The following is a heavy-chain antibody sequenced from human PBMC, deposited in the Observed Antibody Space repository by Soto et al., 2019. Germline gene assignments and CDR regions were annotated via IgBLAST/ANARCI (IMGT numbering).Heavy chain of an antibody. CDR3: ARVGYYDSSGSRNYYYCGMNV. V-gene: IGHV1-18*01. J-gene: IGHJ6*02. CDR2: IRAYDGNT. D-gene: IGHD3-22*01. CDR1: GYTFTSYG. Sequence: ASVKDSCKASGYTFTSYGISWVRQAPGQGLELLGWIRAYDGNTNYAQILQGRVSMTTDTSTNTAHMEVRSLRSDDTAVYYCARVGYYDSSGSRNYYYCGMNVWGQGTTVTVSS.